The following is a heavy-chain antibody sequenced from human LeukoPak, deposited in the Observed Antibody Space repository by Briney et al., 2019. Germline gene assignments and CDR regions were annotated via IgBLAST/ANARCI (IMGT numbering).Heavy chain of an antibody. CDR2: IYPGDSDT. J-gene: IGHJ3*02. V-gene: IGHV5-51*01. D-gene: IGHD3-9*01. CDR3: ARRYYDILTGYPTHAFDI. Sequence: GESLKISCKGSGYSFTSYRIGWVRQMPGKGLEWMGIIYPGDSDTRYSPSFQGQVTISADKSISTAYLQWSSLKASDTAMYYCARRYYDILTGYPTHAFDIWGQGTMVTVSS. CDR1: GYSFTSYR.